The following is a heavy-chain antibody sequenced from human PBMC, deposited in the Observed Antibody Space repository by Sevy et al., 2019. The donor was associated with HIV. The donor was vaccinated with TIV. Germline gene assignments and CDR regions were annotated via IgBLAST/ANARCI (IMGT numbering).Heavy chain of an antibody. Sequence: ASVKVSCKASGYTFTGYYMHWVRQAPGQGLEWMGWIDPNSGGTNYAQKFQGRVTMTRDRSISTAYMELSRLRSDDTALYYCARGLWFGESPPFDYWGQGTLVTVSS. CDR2: IDPNSGGT. CDR1: GYTFTGYY. J-gene: IGHJ4*02. CDR3: ARGLWFGESPPFDY. V-gene: IGHV1-2*02. D-gene: IGHD3-10*01.